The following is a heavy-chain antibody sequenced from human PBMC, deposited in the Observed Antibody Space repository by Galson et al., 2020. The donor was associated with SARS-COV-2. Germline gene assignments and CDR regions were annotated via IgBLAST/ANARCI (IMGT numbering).Heavy chain of an antibody. V-gene: IGHV1-18*04. CDR1: GYTFTSYG. D-gene: IGHD1-26*01. CDR2: ISAYNGNT. J-gene: IGHJ6*02. CDR3: ARESPIGVGATGSGYYGMDV. Sequence: GASVKVSCKASGYTFTSYGISWVRQAPGQGLEWMGWISAYNGNTNYAQKLQGRVTMTTDTSTSTAYMELRSLRSDDTAVYYCARESPIGVGATGSGYYGMDVWGQGTTVTVSS.